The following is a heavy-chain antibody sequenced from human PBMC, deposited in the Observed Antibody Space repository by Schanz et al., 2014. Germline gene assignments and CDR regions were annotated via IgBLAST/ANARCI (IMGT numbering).Heavy chain of an antibody. CDR2: ISDSGDST. D-gene: IGHD3-9*01. CDR1: GFTFSDYY. V-gene: IGHV3-11*01. CDR3: AKRNHDMQSLPLDY. Sequence: PGGSLRLSCAASGFTFSDYYMTWIRQAPGKGLEWVSDISDSGDSTHYADSVKGRFTISRDNAKNSLFLQMNSLSAEDTAVYYCAKRNHDMQSLPLDYWGQGTLVIVSS. J-gene: IGHJ4*02.